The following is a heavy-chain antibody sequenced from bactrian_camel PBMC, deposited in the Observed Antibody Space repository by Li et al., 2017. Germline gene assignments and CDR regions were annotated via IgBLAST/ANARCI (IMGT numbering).Heavy chain of an antibody. V-gene: IGHV3S40*01. CDR3: AEDPTMGYIMRCDH. D-gene: IGHD3*01. J-gene: IGHJ4*01. Sequence: VQLVESGGGSAQSGESLILSCTAVEFTSTSCGMDWYRQAPGKGLEWVSSIDSAGESTFYADSVKGRFTISRDNAKNALYLQMNNLKPEDTAEYYCAEDPTMGYIMRCDHWGQGTQVTVS. CDR1: EFTSTSCG. CDR2: IDSAGEST.